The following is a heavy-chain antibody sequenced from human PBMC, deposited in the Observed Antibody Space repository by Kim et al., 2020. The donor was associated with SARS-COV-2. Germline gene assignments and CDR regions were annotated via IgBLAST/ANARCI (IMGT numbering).Heavy chain of an antibody. CDR3: ARDYDC. J-gene: IGHJ4*02. V-gene: IGHV3-74*01. Sequence: GGSLRLSCAASGFTFSSHWMHWVRQAPGKGLVWVSGINSDGGKIVYAGSVKGRFTISRDNAKNTVFLQMSSLRAEDTGFYYCARDYDCWGQGTLVTVSS. CDR1: GFTFSSHW. CDR2: INSDGGKI.